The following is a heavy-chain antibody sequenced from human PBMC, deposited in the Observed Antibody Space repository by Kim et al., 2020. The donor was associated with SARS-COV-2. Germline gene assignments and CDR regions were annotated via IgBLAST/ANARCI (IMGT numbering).Heavy chain of an antibody. CDR3: ARDSIVVVPAVTQGYYGMDV. Sequence: ASVKVSCKASGYTFTGYYMHWVRQAPGQGLEWMGWINPNSGGTNYAQKFQGRVTMTRDTSISTAYMELSRLRSDDTAVYYCARDSIVVVPAVTQGYYGMDVWGQGTTVTVSS. V-gene: IGHV1-2*02. CDR1: GYTFTGYY. D-gene: IGHD2-2*01. J-gene: IGHJ6*02. CDR2: INPNSGGT.